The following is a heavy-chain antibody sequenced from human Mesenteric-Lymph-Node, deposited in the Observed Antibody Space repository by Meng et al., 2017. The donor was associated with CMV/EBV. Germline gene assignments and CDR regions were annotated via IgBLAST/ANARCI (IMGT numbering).Heavy chain of an antibody. J-gene: IGHJ4*02. CDR1: VFTVSDNH. Sequence: GGSLRLSCADSVFTVSDNHMNWVRRAPRKGLEWVSLIYRVDWTYYADSVKGRFTISRDNSKNTLYLQMNSLRAEDTAVYYCARDGGTMIVVESPLDYWGQGTLVTVSS. D-gene: IGHD3-22*01. CDR2: IYRVDWT. CDR3: ARDGGTMIVVESPLDY. V-gene: IGHV3-66*02.